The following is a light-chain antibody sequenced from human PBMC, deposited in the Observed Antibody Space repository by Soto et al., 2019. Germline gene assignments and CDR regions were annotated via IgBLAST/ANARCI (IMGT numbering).Light chain of an antibody. CDR2: DAY. CDR1: QSVGSS. V-gene: IGKV3-11*01. Sequence: ESVLTQSPATLSLSPGERATLSCRASQSVGSSLAWYQQKPGQAPRLLIYDAYNRATGIPARFSGSGSGTDFTLTISSLEPGDFAVYYCQQRTTWPRLWTFGGGTKVEIK. J-gene: IGKJ4*01. CDR3: QQRTTWPRLWT.